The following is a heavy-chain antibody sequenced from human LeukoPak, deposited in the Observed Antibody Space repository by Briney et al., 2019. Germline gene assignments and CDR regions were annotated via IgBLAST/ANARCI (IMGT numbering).Heavy chain of an antibody. CDR1: GFTFSSYS. V-gene: IGHV3-48*01. CDR2: ISSSSSTI. J-gene: IGHJ6*03. CDR3: ARDRRGFAIYYYYYMDV. Sequence: GGSLRLSCAASGFTFSSYSMNWVRQAPGKGLEWVSYISSSSSTIYYADSVKGRFTISRDNAKNSLYLQMNSLRAEDTAVYYCARDRRGFAIYYYYYMDVWGKGTTVTVSS. D-gene: IGHD5-12*01.